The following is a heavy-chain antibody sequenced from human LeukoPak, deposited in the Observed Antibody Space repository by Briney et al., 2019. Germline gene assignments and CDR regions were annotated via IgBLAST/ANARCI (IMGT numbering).Heavy chain of an antibody. D-gene: IGHD4-23*01. J-gene: IGHJ4*02. CDR1: GGSFSGYY. CDR2: INHSGST. Sequence: PSETLSLTCAVYGGSFSGYYWSWIRQPPGKGLEWIGEINHSGSTNYNPSLKSRVTMSVDTSKNQFSLKLSSVTAADTAVYYCARPYDGNSDISFDYWGQGTLVTVSS. V-gene: IGHV4-34*01. CDR3: ARPYDGNSDISFDY.